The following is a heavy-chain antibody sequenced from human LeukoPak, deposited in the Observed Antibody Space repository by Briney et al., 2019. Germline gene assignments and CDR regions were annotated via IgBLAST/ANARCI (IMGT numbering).Heavy chain of an antibody. Sequence: GGSLRLSCAASGFTFSSYSMNWVRQAPGKGLEWVSSISSSSSYIYYADSEKGRFTISRDNAKNSLYLQMNGLRAEDTAVYYCARDLSSGWYFDWGQGTLVTVSS. CDR1: GFTFSSYS. V-gene: IGHV3-21*01. CDR3: ARDLSSGWYFD. CDR2: ISSSSSYI. D-gene: IGHD6-19*01. J-gene: IGHJ4*02.